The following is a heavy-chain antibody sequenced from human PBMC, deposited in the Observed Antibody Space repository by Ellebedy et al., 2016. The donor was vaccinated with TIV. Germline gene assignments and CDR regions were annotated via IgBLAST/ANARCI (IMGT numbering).Heavy chain of an antibody. CDR2: VYRDGST. CDR1: GFTVATNH. D-gene: IGHD6-13*01. CDR3: AKRLESSSWSFDP. V-gene: IGHV3-66*01. J-gene: IGHJ5*02. Sequence: PGGSLRLSCAVSGFTVATNHMSRVRQAPGKGLEWVSDVYRDGSTYYHDSVRGRFTISRDNSKNMLYLQMSSLRAEDTAIYYCAKRLESSSWSFDPWGQGTLVTVSS.